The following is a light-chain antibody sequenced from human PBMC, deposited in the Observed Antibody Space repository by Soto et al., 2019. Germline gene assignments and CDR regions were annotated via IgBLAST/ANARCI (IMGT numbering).Light chain of an antibody. V-gene: IGKV1-5*03. CDR3: QHYNSYSEA. J-gene: IGKJ1*01. Sequence: DIQMTQSTSTLSASVGDRVTITCRASQSVSNWLAWYQQTPGKAPKLLIYKASTLESGVPSRFSGSGSGTEFTLTISSLQPDDFATYYCQHYNSYSEAFGQGTKVDIK. CDR1: QSVSNW. CDR2: KAS.